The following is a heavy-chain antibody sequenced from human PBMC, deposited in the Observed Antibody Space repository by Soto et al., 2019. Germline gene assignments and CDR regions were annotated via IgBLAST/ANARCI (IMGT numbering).Heavy chain of an antibody. CDR3: ARSQKACISTSCYAKGVDY. J-gene: IGHJ4*02. V-gene: IGHV3-30-3*01. CDR1: GFTFSSYA. Sequence: QVQLVESGGGVVQPGRSLRLSCAASGFTFSSYAMHWVRQAPGKGPEWVAVISYDGSNKYYADSVKGRFTISRDNSKNTLYLQMSGLRAEDTAVYYCARSQKACISTSCYAKGVDYWGQGTLVTVSS. D-gene: IGHD2-2*01. CDR2: ISYDGSNK.